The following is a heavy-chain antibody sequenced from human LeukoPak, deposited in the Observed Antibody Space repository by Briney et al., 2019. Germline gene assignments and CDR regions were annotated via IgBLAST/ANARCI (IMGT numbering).Heavy chain of an antibody. CDR1: GFTFSTYG. Sequence: GGSLRLSCAASGFTFSTYGMQWVRQAPGKGLEWVAVISYDGSNKYYADSVKGRFTISRDNSKDTLYLQMNSLRAEDTAVYYCAKGGWSSSWSYFDYWGQGTLVTVSS. CDR2: ISYDGSNK. J-gene: IGHJ4*02. CDR3: AKGGWSSSWSYFDY. V-gene: IGHV3-30*18. D-gene: IGHD6-13*01.